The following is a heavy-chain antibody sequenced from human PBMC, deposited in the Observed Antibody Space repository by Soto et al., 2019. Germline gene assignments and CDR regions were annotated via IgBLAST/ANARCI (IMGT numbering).Heavy chain of an antibody. J-gene: IGHJ4*02. CDR1: GGTFSSYA. CDR3: ASSKGTAMGTVIFDY. Sequence: QVQLVQSGAEVKKPGSSVKVSCKASGGTFSSYAISWVRQAPGQGLEWMGGIIPIFGTANYAQKFQGRVTITADKSTSTAYMELSSLRTEDTAVDDCASSKGTAMGTVIFDYWGQGTLVTVSA. V-gene: IGHV1-69*06. CDR2: IIPIFGTA. D-gene: IGHD5-18*01.